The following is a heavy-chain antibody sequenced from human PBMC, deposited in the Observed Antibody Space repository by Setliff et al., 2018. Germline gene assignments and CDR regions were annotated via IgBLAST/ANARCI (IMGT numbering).Heavy chain of an antibody. Sequence: SETLSLTFTVSGGSISRGSYDWSWIRQPAGKGLEWIGRIYTSGSTNYNPSLKSRVTISVDTSKNQFSLKLSSVTAADTAVYYCARGGYSYGLGGFPLDYWGQGTLVTVSS. CDR2: IYTSGST. CDR1: GGSISRGSYD. D-gene: IGHD5-18*01. J-gene: IGHJ4*02. CDR3: ARGGYSYGLGGFPLDY. V-gene: IGHV4-61*02.